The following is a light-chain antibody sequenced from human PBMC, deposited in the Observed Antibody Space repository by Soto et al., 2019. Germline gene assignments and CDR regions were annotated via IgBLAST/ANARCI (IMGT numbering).Light chain of an antibody. Sequence: EIVMTQSPATLSVSPGERATLSCRASQRISSYLAWYQQKPGQVPRLLMYAASSRATGIPDRFSGSGSGTDFTLTISRLEAEDFAVYYCQQSSNSPITFGQGTRLEIK. CDR1: QRISSY. CDR2: AAS. V-gene: IGKV3-20*01. J-gene: IGKJ5*01. CDR3: QQSSNSPIT.